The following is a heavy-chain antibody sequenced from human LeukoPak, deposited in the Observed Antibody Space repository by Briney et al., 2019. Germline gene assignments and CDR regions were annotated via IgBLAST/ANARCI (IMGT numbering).Heavy chain of an antibody. CDR2: IYTSGST. CDR1: GGSISSSSYY. V-gene: IGHV4-61*02. Sequence: SETLSLTCTVSGGSISSSSYYWSWIRQPAGKGLEWIGRIYTSGSTNYNPSLKSRVTMSVDTSKNQFSLKLSSVTAADTAVYYCARVRTDREFDPWGQGTLVTVSS. CDR3: ARVRTDREFDP. J-gene: IGHJ5*02.